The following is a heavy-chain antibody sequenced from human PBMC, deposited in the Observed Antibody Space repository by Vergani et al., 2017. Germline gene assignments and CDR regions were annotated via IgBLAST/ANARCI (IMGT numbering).Heavy chain of an antibody. J-gene: IGHJ4*02. CDR3: ASEGSANRSRGWLDH. D-gene: IGHD3-10*01. CDR2: ISYDGSNK. Sequence: QVQLVESGGGVVQPGRSLRLSCAASGFTFSSYAMHWVRQAPGKGLEWVAVISYDGSNKYYADSVEGRFTISRDNSKNSLYLQMRSLRFDDTAVYYCASEGSANRSRGWLDHWGQGALVTVSS. V-gene: IGHV3-30-3*01. CDR1: GFTFSSYA.